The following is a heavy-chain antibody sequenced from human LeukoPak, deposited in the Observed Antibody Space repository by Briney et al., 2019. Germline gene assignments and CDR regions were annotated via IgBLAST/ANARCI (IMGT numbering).Heavy chain of an antibody. V-gene: IGHV4-61*02. CDR2: IYTSGST. J-gene: IGHJ4*02. CDR1: GGSISSGNYY. Sequence: SQTLSLTCTVSGGSISSGNYYWSWIRQPAGKGLEWIGRIYTSGSTNYNPSLKSRVTISVDTSKNQFSLKLSSVTAANTAVYYCAREGYYYVVDYRGQGTLVTVSS. D-gene: IGHD3-22*01. CDR3: AREGYYYVVDY.